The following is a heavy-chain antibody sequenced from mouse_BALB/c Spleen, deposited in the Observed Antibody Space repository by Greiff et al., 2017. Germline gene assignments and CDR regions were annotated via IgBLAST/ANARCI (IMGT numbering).Heavy chain of an antibody. V-gene: IGHV14-3*02. CDR3: ARRRSIFDY. Sequence: EVQRVESGAELVKPGASVKLSCTASGFNIKDTYMHWVKQRPEQGLEWIGRIDPANGNTKYDPKFQGKATITADTSSNTAYLQLSSLTSEDTAVYYCARRRSIFDYWGQGTTLTVSS. CDR2: IDPANGNT. CDR1: GFNIKDTY. J-gene: IGHJ2*01.